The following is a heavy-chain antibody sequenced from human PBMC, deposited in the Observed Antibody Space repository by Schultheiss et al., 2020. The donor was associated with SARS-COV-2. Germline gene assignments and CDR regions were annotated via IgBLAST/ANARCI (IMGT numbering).Heavy chain of an antibody. J-gene: IGHJ6*02. V-gene: IGHV3-7*01. Sequence: GGSLRLSCAASGFTFSSYWMSWVRQAPGKGLEWVANIKEDGSDKYYVDSVKGRFTISRDNAKNSLYLQMNSLRAEDTAVYYCARLYDFWSGYYTPSYGMDVWGQGTTVTVSS. D-gene: IGHD3-3*01. CDR3: ARLYDFWSGYYTPSYGMDV. CDR2: IKEDGSDK. CDR1: GFTFSSYW.